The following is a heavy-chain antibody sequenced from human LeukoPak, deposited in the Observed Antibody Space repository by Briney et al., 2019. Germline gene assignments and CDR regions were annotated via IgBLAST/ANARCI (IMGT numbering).Heavy chain of an antibody. CDR3: ARGYSSSWYNWFDP. D-gene: IGHD6-13*01. J-gene: IGHJ5*02. Sequence: SETLSLTCTVSGGSINNTRNYWGWIRQPPGKGLEWIGHIYYLGSRYYNPSLKSRVTISVDTSKNQFSLKLSSVTAADTAVYYCARGYSSSWYNWFDPWGQGTLVTVSS. CDR2: IYYLGSR. V-gene: IGHV4-39*07. CDR1: GGSINNTRNY.